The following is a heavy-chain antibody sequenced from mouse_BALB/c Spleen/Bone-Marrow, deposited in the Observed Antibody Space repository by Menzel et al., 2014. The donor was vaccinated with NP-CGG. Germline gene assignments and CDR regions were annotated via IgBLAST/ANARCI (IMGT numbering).Heavy chain of an antibody. CDR2: IYPFNGGT. CDR3: ARSSYFDY. CDR1: GYTFTDYN. D-gene: IGHD1-1*01. Sequence: LVESGTSVKISCKASGYTFTDYNMHCVKQSHGKSLEWIGYIYPFNGGTDYNQKLKSKATMTVDKSSSTEYMELRNLTSEDSAVYYCARSSYFDYWGQGTTLTVSS. V-gene: IGHV1S29*02. J-gene: IGHJ2*01.